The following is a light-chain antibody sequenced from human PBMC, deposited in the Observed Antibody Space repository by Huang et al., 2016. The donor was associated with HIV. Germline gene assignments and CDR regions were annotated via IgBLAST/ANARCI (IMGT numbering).Light chain of an antibody. V-gene: IGKV2-30*02. Sequence: DVVMTQSPLSLPVTLGQPASISCRSSQRLVHSDGNTYLTWFQQRPGQSPRRLIYKVANRDAGVPDRFSGSRSGADFTLKISRVEAEDVGVYYCMQGTHWPPYTFGQGTKLEIK. CDR3: MQGTHWPPYT. J-gene: IGKJ2*01. CDR1: QRLVHSDGNTY. CDR2: KVA.